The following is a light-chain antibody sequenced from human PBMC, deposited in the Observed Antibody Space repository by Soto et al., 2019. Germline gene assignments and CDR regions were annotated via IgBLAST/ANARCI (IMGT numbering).Light chain of an antibody. Sequence: VVMTQSPDTLSVSPGERVTLSCRASQSVSSNLAWYQQKPGQAPRLLIYGASTRATAIPARFSGSGSGTEFTLTISSLQSEDFAIYYCQQYNNWPPYTFGQGTKLEIK. V-gene: IGKV3-15*01. J-gene: IGKJ2*01. CDR3: QQYNNWPPYT. CDR1: QSVSSN. CDR2: GAS.